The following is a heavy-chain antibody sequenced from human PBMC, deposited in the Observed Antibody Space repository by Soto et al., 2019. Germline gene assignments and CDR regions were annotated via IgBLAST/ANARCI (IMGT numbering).Heavy chain of an antibody. J-gene: IGHJ2*01. CDR3: AKDQDNTDYYWIFDL. Sequence: GGSLRLSCAASGFNFRKFAMSWVRQAPGKGLEWVSGMSERSGPPLYADSVKGRFTVSRDNSKSTLYLEMNNLRPEDTAVYYCAKDQDNTDYYWIFDLWRRGTPVTVSS. V-gene: IGHV3-23*01. CDR1: GFNFRKFA. CDR2: MSERSGPP. D-gene: IGHD4-17*01.